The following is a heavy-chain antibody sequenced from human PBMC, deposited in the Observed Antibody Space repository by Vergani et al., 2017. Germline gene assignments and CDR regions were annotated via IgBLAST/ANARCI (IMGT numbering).Heavy chain of an antibody. D-gene: IGHD3-22*01. V-gene: IGHV4-59*13. Sequence: QVRLQESGPGLVKPSETLSLTCSVSGGSLSAYSWTWVRQSPGKSLEWIGNIFSSGRTKYNPSRKSRVSMPKNTIMNNFSLNLSTVTAADTAVYFCAQRVAAITGHGMDVWGQGATVTVS. CDR2: IFSSGRT. CDR1: GGSLSAYS. J-gene: IGHJ6*02. CDR3: AQRVAAITGHGMDV.